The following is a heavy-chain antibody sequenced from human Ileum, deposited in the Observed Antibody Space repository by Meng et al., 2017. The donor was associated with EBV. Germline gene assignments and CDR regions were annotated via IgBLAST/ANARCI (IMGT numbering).Heavy chain of an antibody. V-gene: IGHV4/OR15-8*02. CDR2: MYPTGPT. CDR3: VRGGTYYLSY. D-gene: IGHD1-26*01. CDR1: GGPISSDYW. J-gene: IGHJ4*02. Sequence: VPLQESGPGPVNTSETLSLTCVISGGPISSDYWWSWVRQSPEKGLEWIGEMYPTGPTYYNPSLKGRVSTSIDKSKNQLSLKLNSVTAADTAVYYCVRGGTYYLSYWGQGSLVTVSS.